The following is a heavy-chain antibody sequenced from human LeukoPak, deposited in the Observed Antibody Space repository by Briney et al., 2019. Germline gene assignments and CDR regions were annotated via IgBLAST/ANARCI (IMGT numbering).Heavy chain of an antibody. CDR2: IGTDGSGT. Sequence: PGGSLRHSCSASGFTFSSYPMHWVRQAPGKGLVWVSRIGTDGSGTAYADSVTGRFTISRDNAKNTLHLLMTSLRAEDTAVYYCARGSSYGFDIWGHGTMVSVSS. V-gene: IGHV3-74*01. CDR3: ARGSSYGFDI. CDR1: GFTFSSYP. J-gene: IGHJ3*02.